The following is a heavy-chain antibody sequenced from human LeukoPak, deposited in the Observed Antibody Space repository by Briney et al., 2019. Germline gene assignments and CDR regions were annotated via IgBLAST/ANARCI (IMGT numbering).Heavy chain of an antibody. CDR3: ARDVAAAGMGFDY. CDR1: GGSISSYY. CDR2: IYYSGST. Sequence: PSETLSLTCTVSGGSISSYYWSWIRQPPGKGLEWIGYIYYSGSTNYNPSLKSRVTISVDTSKNQFSLKLSSVPAADTAVYYCARDVAAAGMGFDYWGRGTLVTVSS. V-gene: IGHV4-59*01. J-gene: IGHJ4*02. D-gene: IGHD6-13*01.